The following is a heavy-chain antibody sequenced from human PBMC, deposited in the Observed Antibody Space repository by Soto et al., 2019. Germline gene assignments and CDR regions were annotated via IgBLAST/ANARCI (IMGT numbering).Heavy chain of an antibody. J-gene: IGHJ4*02. D-gene: IGHD1-7*01. Sequence: SETLSLTRAVSGGSFTSNNWWTWVRQPPGQGLEWIGEIYRTVSTNYNPSLKSRVTISLDKSEIQFSLKVTSLTAADTAVYYCASRDSGTSVDYWGQGTLVTVSS. CDR2: IYRTVST. V-gene: IGHV4-4*02. CDR3: ASRDSGTSVDY. CDR1: GGSFTSNNW.